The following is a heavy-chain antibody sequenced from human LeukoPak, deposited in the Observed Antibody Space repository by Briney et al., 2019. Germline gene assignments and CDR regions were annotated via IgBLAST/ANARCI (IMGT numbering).Heavy chain of an antibody. V-gene: IGHV1-2*06. Sequence: ASVKVSCKASGYTFTGYYMRWVRQAPGQGLEWMGRINPNSGGTNYAQKFQGRVTMTRDTSISTAYMELGRLRSDDTAVYYCARGAEYCSSTSCYLYYGMDVWGQGTTVTVSS. D-gene: IGHD2-2*01. J-gene: IGHJ6*02. CDR1: GYTFTGYY. CDR3: ARGAEYCSSTSCYLYYGMDV. CDR2: INPNSGGT.